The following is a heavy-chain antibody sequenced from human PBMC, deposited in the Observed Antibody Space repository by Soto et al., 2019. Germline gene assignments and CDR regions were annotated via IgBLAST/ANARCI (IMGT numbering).Heavy chain of an antibody. V-gene: IGHV3-33*02. Sequence: GGSLRLSCAASGFTLSSYGMHWVRQAPGKGLEWVAVIWYDGTNKHYADSVKGRFTISRDDSTNMLFLQMNSLRAEDTAVYYCARDIRYYDSAWGTSESQNDLWGQGTLVTVSS. CDR1: GFTLSSYG. J-gene: IGHJ5*02. D-gene: IGHD3-16*01. CDR2: IWYDGTNK. CDR3: ARDIRYYDSAWGTSESQNDL.